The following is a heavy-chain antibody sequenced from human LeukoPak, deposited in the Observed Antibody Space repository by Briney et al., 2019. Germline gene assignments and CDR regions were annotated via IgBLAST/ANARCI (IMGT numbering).Heavy chain of an antibody. V-gene: IGHV3-73*01. D-gene: IGHD4-4*01. CDR3: ATVSSFDP. J-gene: IGHJ5*02. Sequence: GGSLRLSCAASGFTFSGSAMHWVRQASGKGLEWVGRIRSKANSYATAYAASVKGRFTISRDDSKNTAYLQMNSLKTEDTAVYYCATVSSFDPWGQGTLVTVSS. CDR2: IRSKANSYAT. CDR1: GFTFSGSA.